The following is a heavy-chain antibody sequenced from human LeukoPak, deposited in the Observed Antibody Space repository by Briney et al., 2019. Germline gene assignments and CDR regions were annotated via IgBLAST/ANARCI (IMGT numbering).Heavy chain of an antibody. CDR3: ARDQGMNSAAAGTSDY. Sequence: GGSLRLSCAASGFTFSSYGMHWVRQAPGKGLEWVAAIWYDGSNKYYADSVKGRFTISRDNSKNTLYLQMNSLRAEDTAVYYCARDQGMNSAAAGTSDYWGQGTLVTVSS. CDR1: GFTFSSYG. V-gene: IGHV3-33*01. CDR2: IWYDGSNK. J-gene: IGHJ4*02. D-gene: IGHD6-13*01.